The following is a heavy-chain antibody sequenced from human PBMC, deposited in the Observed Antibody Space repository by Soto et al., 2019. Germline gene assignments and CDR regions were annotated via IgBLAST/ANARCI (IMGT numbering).Heavy chain of an antibody. V-gene: IGHV4-4*07. CDR3: ARERTYQMFGDDALDF. J-gene: IGHJ3*01. CDR1: GGSLNNYN. CDR2: IYSGGKT. D-gene: IGHD2-2*01. Sequence: ASETLSLTCTVSGGSLNNYNWNWIRQSAGTGLEWIGRIYSGGKTYYNPSLKSRVTLSLDMLNNQISLKVTSVTAADTAMYYCARERTYQMFGDDALDFWGLGTMVTVSS.